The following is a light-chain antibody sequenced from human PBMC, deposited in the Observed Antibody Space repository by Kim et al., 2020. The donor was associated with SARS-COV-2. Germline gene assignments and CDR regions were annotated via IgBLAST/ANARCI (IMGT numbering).Light chain of an antibody. V-gene: IGLV2-8*01. CDR3: ASYAGSNIGV. CDR2: EVT. Sequence: GQSVTISCTGTSRDVGGYDFVSWYRQHPGKAPQLMIYEVTKRPSGVSERFSGSRSGNTASLTVSGLQADDEADYYCASYAGSNIGVFGGGTQLTVL. J-gene: IGLJ3*02. CDR1: SRDVGGYDF.